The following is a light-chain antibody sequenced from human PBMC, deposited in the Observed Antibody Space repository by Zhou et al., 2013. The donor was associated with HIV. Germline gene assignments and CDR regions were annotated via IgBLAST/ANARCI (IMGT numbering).Light chain of an antibody. CDR1: QSISSN. CDR3: QQYINWPPLT. V-gene: IGKV3-15*01. Sequence: EIVMKQSPATLSVSPGERATLSCRASQSISSNLAWYQQIPGQAPRLLIYHASTRATGIPARFSGSGSGTEFTLTISSLQSEDSAVYYCQQYINWPPLTFGGGTKVEIK. CDR2: HAS. J-gene: IGKJ4*01.